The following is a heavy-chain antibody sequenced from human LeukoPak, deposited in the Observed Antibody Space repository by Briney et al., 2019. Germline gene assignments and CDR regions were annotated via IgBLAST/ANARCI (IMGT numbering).Heavy chain of an antibody. CDR3: ARHSLVDTAMVEFDY. CDR2: IYPGDSDT. J-gene: IGHJ4*02. CDR1: GYSFTSYW. Sequence: GESLKISCKGSGYSFTSYWIGWVRQMPGKGLEWMGIIYPGDSDTRYSPSFQGRVTISADKSISTAYLQWSSLKASDTAMYYCARHSLVDTAMVEFDYWGQETLVTVSS. D-gene: IGHD5-18*01. V-gene: IGHV5-51*01.